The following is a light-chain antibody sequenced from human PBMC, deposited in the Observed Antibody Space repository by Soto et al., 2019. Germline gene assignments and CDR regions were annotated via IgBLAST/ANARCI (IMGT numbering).Light chain of an antibody. Sequence: DIQMTQSPSTLSASVGDRVTITCRASQSISSWLAWYQQKPGKAPKLMIYDASSLESGVPSRFSGSGSVTEFTLTSSRLQPDDFATYYCQQYNSYSPRTFGQGTKLEIK. CDR1: QSISSW. CDR3: QQYNSYSPRT. CDR2: DAS. V-gene: IGKV1-5*01. J-gene: IGKJ2*01.